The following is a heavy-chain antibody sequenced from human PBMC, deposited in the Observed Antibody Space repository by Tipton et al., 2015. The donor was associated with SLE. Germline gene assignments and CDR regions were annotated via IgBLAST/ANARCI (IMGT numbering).Heavy chain of an antibody. CDR3: ARRADAFDI. CDR1: GGSISSHY. CDR2: INHSGST. V-gene: IGHV4-59*11. J-gene: IGHJ3*02. Sequence: TLSLTCTVSGGSISSHYWSWIRQPPGKGLEWIGEINHSGSTNYNPSLKSRVTISVDTSKNQFSLKLSSVTAADTAVYYCARRADAFDIWGQGTMVTVSS.